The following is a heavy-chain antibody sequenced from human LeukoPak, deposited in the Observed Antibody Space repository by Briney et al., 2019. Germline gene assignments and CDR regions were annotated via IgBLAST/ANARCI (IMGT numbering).Heavy chain of an antibody. D-gene: IGHD3-3*01. CDR3: ARLDFWSGYTFDY. V-gene: IGHV3-33*01. Sequence: PGGSLRLSCAASGFTFSSYGMHWVRQAPGKGLEWVAVIWYDGSNKYYADSVKGRFTISRDNSKNTLYLQMNSLRAEDTAVYYCARLDFWSGYTFDYWGQGTLVTVSS. CDR2: IWYDGSNK. J-gene: IGHJ4*02. CDR1: GFTFSSYG.